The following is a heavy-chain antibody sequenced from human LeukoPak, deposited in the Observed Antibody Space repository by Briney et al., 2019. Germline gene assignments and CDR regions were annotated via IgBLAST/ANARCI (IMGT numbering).Heavy chain of an antibody. D-gene: IGHD2-8*02. CDR2: TYYRSKWSY. V-gene: IGHV6-1*01. CDR1: GDSVSSNNAA. J-gene: IGHJ4*02. CDR3: ARSTGDMDS. Sequence: SQTLSLTCAISGDSVSSNNAAWNWIRQSPSRGLEWLGRTYYRSKWSYNYALSVQSRISIKSDTSKNQFSLQLKSVTPEVTAVYYCARSTGDMDSWGQGTLVTVSS.